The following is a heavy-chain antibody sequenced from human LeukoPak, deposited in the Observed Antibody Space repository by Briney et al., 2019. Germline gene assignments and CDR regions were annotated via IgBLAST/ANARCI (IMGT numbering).Heavy chain of an antibody. Sequence: PSETLSLTCTVSSASVSSTYWSWTRQPAGRGLEWIERIYTTGSTNYTPSLKSRVTISVDKSKNQFSLKMSAVTAADTAVYYCARYGSYYDYMDVWGKGTTVTVSS. V-gene: IGHV4-4*07. CDR3: ARYGSYYDYMDV. J-gene: IGHJ6*03. CDR1: SASVSSTY. CDR2: IYTTGST. D-gene: IGHD3-10*01.